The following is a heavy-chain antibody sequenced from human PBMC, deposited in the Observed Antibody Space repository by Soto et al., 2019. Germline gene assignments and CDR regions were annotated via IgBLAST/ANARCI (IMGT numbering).Heavy chain of an antibody. Sequence: PGGSLRLSCTASGFTFSHYAMHWVRQAPGKGLEWVSVISSGRTTKYYADSVKGRFTISRDNSKNSLYLQMNSLRAEDTAVYYCARHPERIAQIGWFDPWGQGTLVTVS. CDR3: ARHPERIAQIGWFDP. CDR2: ISSGRTTK. V-gene: IGHV3-30-3*01. J-gene: IGHJ5*02. D-gene: IGHD6-13*01. CDR1: GFTFSHYA.